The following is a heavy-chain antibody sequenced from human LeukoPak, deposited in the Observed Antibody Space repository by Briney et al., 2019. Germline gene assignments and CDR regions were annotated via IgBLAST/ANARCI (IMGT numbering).Heavy chain of an antibody. CDR2: NSGSGGSP. Sequence: GWSLRLSCAPSGFTFSNYGMIWVRQAPGKGLEWVSSNSGSGGSPYYADSVKGRFTISKDNSKNTLYLQMTNLIAQVTTIYYCAKDGQSWYFLFDTWGQGTLVTVSS. V-gene: IGHV3-23*01. CDR3: AKDGQSWYFLFDT. J-gene: IGHJ5*02. CDR1: GFTFSNYG. D-gene: IGHD6-13*01.